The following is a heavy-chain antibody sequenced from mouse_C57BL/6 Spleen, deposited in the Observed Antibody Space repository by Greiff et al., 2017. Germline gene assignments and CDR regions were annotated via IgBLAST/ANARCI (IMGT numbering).Heavy chain of an antibody. CDR1: GFTFSDYG. CDR2: ISSGSSTI. D-gene: IGHD2-1*01. CDR3: ARGGYGNRFYAMDY. Sequence: EVQGVESGGGLVKPGGSLKLSCAASGFTFSDYGMHWVRQAPEKGLEWVAYISSGSSTIYYADTVKGRFTISRDNAKNTLFLQMTSLRSEDTAMYYCARGGYGNRFYAMDYWGQGTSVTVSS. J-gene: IGHJ4*01. V-gene: IGHV5-17*01.